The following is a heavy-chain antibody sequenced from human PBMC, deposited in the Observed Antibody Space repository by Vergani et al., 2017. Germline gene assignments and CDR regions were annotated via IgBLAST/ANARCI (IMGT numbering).Heavy chain of an antibody. D-gene: IGHD3-22*01. Sequence: QVQLQESGPGLVKPSETLSLTCTVSGGSISSYYWSWIRQPPGKGLEWIGYIYYSGSTNYNPSLKSRVTISVDTSKNQFSLNLRSVTAADTAVYYCARYSLGSGSHYYYGMDVWGQGTTVTVSS. CDR1: GGSISSYY. CDR2: IYYSGST. J-gene: IGHJ6*02. V-gene: IGHV4-59*01. CDR3: ARYSLGSGSHYYYGMDV.